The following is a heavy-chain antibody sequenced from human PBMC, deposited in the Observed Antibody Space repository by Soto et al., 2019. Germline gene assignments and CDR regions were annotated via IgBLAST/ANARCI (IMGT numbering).Heavy chain of an antibody. CDR1: GFTFSSYG. CDR2: ISYDGSNK. V-gene: IGHV3-30*18. CDR3: AKDRNVVVVAAGAFDI. Sequence: QVQLVESGGGVVQPGRSLRLSCAASGFTFSSYGMHWVRQAPGKGLEWVAVISYDGSNKYYADSVKGRFTISRDNSKNTLYLQMNSLRAEDTAVYYCAKDRNVVVVAAGAFDIWGQGTMVTVSS. D-gene: IGHD2-15*01. J-gene: IGHJ3*02.